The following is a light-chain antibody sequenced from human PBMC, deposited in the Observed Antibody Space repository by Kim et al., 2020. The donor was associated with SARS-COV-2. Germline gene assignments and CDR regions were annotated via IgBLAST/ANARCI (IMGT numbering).Light chain of an antibody. J-gene: IGKJ2*01. CDR2: GAS. CDR3: QQYGSAPFT. CDR1: PTVTSNY. Sequence: PGARATLACRASPTVTSNYLAWYQQKPGQAPRLLISGASRRATGIPDRFSGSGSGTDFTLTISRLEPEDFAVYFCQQYGSAPFTFGQGTKLEI. V-gene: IGKV3-20*01.